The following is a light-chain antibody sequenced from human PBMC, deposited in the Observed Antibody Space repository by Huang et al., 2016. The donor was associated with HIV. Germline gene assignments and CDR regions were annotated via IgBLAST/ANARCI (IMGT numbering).Light chain of an antibody. CDR1: QSISAY. V-gene: IGKV1-39*01. J-gene: IGKJ2*01. Sequence: DIQMTQSPSSLYASVGDRVTISCRASQSISAYLNWYQHRPGRAPKLLIYATSDLQGGVPSRCSGSRSGTQFTLTISSLQPEDFATYYCQQSYSFPRTFGQGTKLDIK. CDR2: ATS. CDR3: QQSYSFPRT.